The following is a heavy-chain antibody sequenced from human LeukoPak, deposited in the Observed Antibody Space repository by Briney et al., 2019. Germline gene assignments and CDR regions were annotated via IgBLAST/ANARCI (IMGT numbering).Heavy chain of an antibody. CDR1: GFTFSTYW. CDR2: VNSDGSST. CDR3: ARGGYSYGLTLDY. V-gene: IGHV3-74*01. J-gene: IGHJ4*02. Sequence: PGGSLRLSCAASGFTFSTYWMHWVREVPGRGLVWVSRVNSDGSSTSYADSVEGRFTISRYNAKNTLYLQMNSLRAEDTAVYYCARGGYSYGLTLDYWGQGTLVTVSS. D-gene: IGHD5-18*01.